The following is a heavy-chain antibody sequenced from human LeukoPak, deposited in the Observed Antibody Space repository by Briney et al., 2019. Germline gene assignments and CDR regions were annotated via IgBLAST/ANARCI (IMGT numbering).Heavy chain of an antibody. D-gene: IGHD6-19*01. CDR1: GYTFTSYG. CDR2: ISAYNGNT. J-gene: IGHJ6*03. CDR3: ARVVAGGYYYYYMDV. V-gene: IGHV1-18*01. Sequence: GASVKVSCKASGYTFTSYGISWVRQAPGQGLEWMGWISAYNGNTNYAQKLQGRVTMTTDTSTSTAYMELRSLRSDDTAVYYCARVVAGGYYYYYMDVWGKGTTVTISS.